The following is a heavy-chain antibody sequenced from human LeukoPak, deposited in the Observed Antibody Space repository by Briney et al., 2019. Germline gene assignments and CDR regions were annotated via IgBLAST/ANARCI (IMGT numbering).Heavy chain of an antibody. V-gene: IGHV4-59*01. CDR3: ARFSWADAFDI. D-gene: IGHD2-15*01. J-gene: IGHJ3*02. CDR2: IYYSGST. CDR1: GGSISSYY. Sequence: SETLSLTCTVSGGSISSYYWSWIRQPPGKGLEWIGYIYYSGSTNYNPSLKSRVTISVDTSKNQFSLKQSSVTAADTAVYYCARFSWADAFDIWGQGTMVTVSS.